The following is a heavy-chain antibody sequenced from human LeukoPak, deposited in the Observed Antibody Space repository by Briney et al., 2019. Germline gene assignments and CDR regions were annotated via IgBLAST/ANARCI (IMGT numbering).Heavy chain of an antibody. J-gene: IGHJ4*02. D-gene: IGHD3-22*01. Sequence: SETLSLTCTVSGGSISSSSYYWGRIRQPPGMGLEWIGTIHYSGSTFYNPSLKSRVTISVDTSKNQFSLKLSSVTAADTAVYYCARHGYYDSSGYYYFFDYWGQGTLVTVSS. CDR1: GGSISSSSYY. V-gene: IGHV4-39*07. CDR3: ARHGYYDSSGYYYFFDY. CDR2: IHYSGST.